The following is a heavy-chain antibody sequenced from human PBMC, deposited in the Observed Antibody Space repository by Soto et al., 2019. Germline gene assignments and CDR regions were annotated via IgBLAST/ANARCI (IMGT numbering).Heavy chain of an antibody. Sequence: EGSLRLSCAASGFTFSAYAMTWVRQAPGKGLEWVSVISGSAGATYYADSVKGRFTISRDNAKNSLYLQMNSLRAEDTAVYYCTLQDIIWGQGTMVTVSS. CDR1: GFTFSAYA. CDR3: TLQDII. D-gene: IGHD2-15*01. V-gene: IGHV3-23*01. CDR2: ISGSAGAT. J-gene: IGHJ3*02.